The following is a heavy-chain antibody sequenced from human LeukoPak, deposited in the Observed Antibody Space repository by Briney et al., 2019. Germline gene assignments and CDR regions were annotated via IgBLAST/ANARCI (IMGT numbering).Heavy chain of an antibody. Sequence: QTGGSLRLSCAAFEFTFRSYAMSWVRQAPGKGLEWVSGISGSGGSTYYADSVKGRFTISRDYSKNTLYLQMNSLRAEDTAVYYCANRGVTGDFDYWGQGTLVTVSS. D-gene: IGHD3-10*01. CDR3: ANRGVTGDFDY. V-gene: IGHV3-23*01. CDR2: ISGSGGST. CDR1: EFTFRSYA. J-gene: IGHJ4*02.